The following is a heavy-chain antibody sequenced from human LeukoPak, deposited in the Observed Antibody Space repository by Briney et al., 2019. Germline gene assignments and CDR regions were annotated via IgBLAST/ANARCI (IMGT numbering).Heavy chain of an antibody. CDR3: AREGNLGNWFDP. Sequence: SETLSLTCTVSGGSVSSGGYYWSWIRQHPGKGLEWIGCIYYSGSTYYNPSLKSRVTISVDTSKNQFSLKLSSVTAADTAVYYCAREGNLGNWFDPWGQGTLVTVSS. V-gene: IGHV4-31*03. CDR2: IYYSGST. J-gene: IGHJ5*02. CDR1: GGSVSSGGYY.